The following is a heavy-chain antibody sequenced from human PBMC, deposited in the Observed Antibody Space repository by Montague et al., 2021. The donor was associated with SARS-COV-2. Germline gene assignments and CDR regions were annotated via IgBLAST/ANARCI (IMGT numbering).Heavy chain of an antibody. CDR3: AIYTAHDALDI. CDR2: IYHSGST. D-gene: IGHD2-21*02. CDR1: GASINSTNW. V-gene: IGHV4-4*02. Sequence: SETPSLTCDVSGASINSTNWWSWVRQPPGKGLEWIGEIYHSGSTYYNPSLKMRIFMSVDEPKNQFSLRLTSVTAADTAIYYCAIYTAHDALDIWGQGTLVTVSS. J-gene: IGHJ3*02.